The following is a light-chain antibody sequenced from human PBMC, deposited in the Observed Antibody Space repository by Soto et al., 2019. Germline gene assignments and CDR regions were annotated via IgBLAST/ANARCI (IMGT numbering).Light chain of an antibody. CDR3: SSYRSSSTPFV. V-gene: IGLV2-14*01. CDR2: DVS. Sequence: QSVLTQPASVSGSPGQSITISCTGTTSDIGGYYFVSWYQQHPDKAPKLMIYDVSNRPSGVSNRFSGFKSGNTASLTISGLQAEDEADYYCSSYRSSSTPFVFGTGTKVTVL. J-gene: IGLJ1*01. CDR1: TSDIGGYYF.